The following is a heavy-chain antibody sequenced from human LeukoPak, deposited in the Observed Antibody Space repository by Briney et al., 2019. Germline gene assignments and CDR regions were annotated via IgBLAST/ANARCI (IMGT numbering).Heavy chain of an antibody. D-gene: IGHD5-18*01. CDR3: ASPVVDTSNYYFDY. Sequence: MSSETLSLTCTVSGGSISSSSYYWGWIRQPPGKGLEWIGSIYYSGSTYYSPSLKSRVAISVDTSKDQFSLKLSSVTAADTAVYYCASPVVDTSNYYFDYWGQGILVTVSS. CDR1: GGSISSSSYY. CDR2: IYYSGST. J-gene: IGHJ4*02. V-gene: IGHV4-39*01.